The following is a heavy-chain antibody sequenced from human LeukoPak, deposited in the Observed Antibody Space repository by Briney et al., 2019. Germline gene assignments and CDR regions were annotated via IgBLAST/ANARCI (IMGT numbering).Heavy chain of an antibody. CDR2: IIPIFGTA. CDR1: GGTFSSYA. Sequence: ASVKVSCKASGGTFSSYAISWVRQAPGQGLEWMGGIIPIFGTANYAQKFQGRVTITADESTSTAYMELSSLRSEDTAVFYCARISLGAIWGYYYGMDVWGQGTTVTVS. J-gene: IGHJ6*02. CDR3: ARISLGAIWGYYYGMDV. V-gene: IGHV1-69*13. D-gene: IGHD1-26*01.